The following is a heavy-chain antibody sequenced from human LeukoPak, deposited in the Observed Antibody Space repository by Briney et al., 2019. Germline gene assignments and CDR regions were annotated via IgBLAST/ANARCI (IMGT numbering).Heavy chain of an antibody. J-gene: IGHJ3*02. V-gene: IGHV4-39*01. CDR1: GGSISSSSYY. CDR3: ARVTVTTSWGPAAFDI. Sequence: SETLSLTCTVSGGSISSSSYYWGWIRQPPGKGLEWIGSIYYSGSTNHNPSLKSRVTISVDTSKNQFSLELSSVTAADTAVYYCARVTVTTSWGPAAFDIWGQGTMVTVSS. D-gene: IGHD4-17*01. CDR2: IYYSGST.